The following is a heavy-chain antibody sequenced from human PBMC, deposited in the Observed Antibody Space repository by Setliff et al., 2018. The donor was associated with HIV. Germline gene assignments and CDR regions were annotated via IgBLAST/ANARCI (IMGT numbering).Heavy chain of an antibody. D-gene: IGHD3-10*01. V-gene: IGHV1-69*10. CDR1: GDTFNKYA. J-gene: IGHJ4*02. Sequence: ASVKVSCKVSGDTFNKYAISWVRQAPGQGLEWMGGIILFLDITNYAPRSQDRLTIDADKFTRTVYMQLSSLRSEDTAVYYCARGGSPWVRGVKEGYFDYWGQGTLVTVSS. CDR3: ARGGSPWVRGVKEGYFDY. CDR2: IILFLDIT.